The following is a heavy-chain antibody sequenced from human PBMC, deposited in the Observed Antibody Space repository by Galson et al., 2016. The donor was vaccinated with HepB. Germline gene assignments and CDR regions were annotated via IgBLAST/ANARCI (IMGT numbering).Heavy chain of an antibody. CDR3: ATPDEGSGRIFDH. D-gene: IGHD2-15*01. CDR2: IQQDGSEK. CDR1: GFTFTTYW. V-gene: IGHV3-7*03. J-gene: IGHJ4*02. Sequence: SLRLSCAASGFTFTTYWMTWVRQAPGKGLEWVANIQQDGSEKYYVDSVKGRFTISRDNAKDSLLLQMNSLRAEDNAVYYCATPDEGSGRIFDHWGQGTLVTVSS.